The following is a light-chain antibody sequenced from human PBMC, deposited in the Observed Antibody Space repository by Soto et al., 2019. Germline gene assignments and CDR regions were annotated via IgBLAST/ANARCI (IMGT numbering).Light chain of an antibody. CDR2: WAS. CDR1: QSVLYSSNNENY. Sequence: DIVMTQSPDSLAVSLGERATINCKSSQSVLYSSNNENYLAWYQQKPGQPPNLLIYWASTRESGVPDRFIGSGSGTDFTLTISSLQAEDVAVYYCQQYYSTPPTFGQGTKVEIK. J-gene: IGKJ1*01. CDR3: QQYYSTPPT. V-gene: IGKV4-1*01.